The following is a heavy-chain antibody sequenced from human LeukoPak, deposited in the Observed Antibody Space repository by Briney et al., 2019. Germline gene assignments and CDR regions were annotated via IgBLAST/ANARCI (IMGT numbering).Heavy chain of an antibody. CDR1: GFTFSSYG. CDR2: ISGSGGST. Sequence: GGSLRLSCAASGFTFSSYGMSWVRQAPGKGLEWVSAISGSGGSTYYADSVKGRFTISRDNSKNTLYLQMNSLRAEDTAVYYCAKDGYYYDSSGYFYYWGQGTLVTVSS. V-gene: IGHV3-23*01. J-gene: IGHJ4*02. CDR3: AKDGYYYDSSGYFYY. D-gene: IGHD3-22*01.